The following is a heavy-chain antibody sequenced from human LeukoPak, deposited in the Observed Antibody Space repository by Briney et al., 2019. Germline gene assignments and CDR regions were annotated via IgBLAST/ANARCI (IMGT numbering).Heavy chain of an antibody. CDR2: IYTSGST. CDR1: GGSISSYY. Sequence: SETLSLTCTVSGGSISSYYWSWIRQPAGKGLEWIGRIYTSGSTNYNPSLKSRVTMSVDTSKNQFSLKLSSVTAADTAVYYCARDLRMDFWSASNAFDIWGQGTMVTVSS. J-gene: IGHJ3*02. V-gene: IGHV4-4*07. CDR3: ARDLRMDFWSASNAFDI. D-gene: IGHD3-3*01.